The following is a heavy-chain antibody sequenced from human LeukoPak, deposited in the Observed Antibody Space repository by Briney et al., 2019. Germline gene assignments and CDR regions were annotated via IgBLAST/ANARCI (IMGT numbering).Heavy chain of an antibody. CDR3: VGGIGWLPDY. V-gene: IGHV3-7*01. CDR1: GLTFSAYW. CDR2: IEQDGSKK. Sequence: GGSPRLSCAASGLTFSAYWGNWVRQAPGKGLEWVANIEQDGSKKNYVDSVKGRFTISRDNGENSLYLQMNSLRVEDTGVYYCVGGIGWLPDYWGQGTLVTVSS. D-gene: IGHD6-19*01. J-gene: IGHJ4*02.